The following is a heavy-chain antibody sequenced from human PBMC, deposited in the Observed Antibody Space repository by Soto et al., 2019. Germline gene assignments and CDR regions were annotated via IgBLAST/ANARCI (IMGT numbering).Heavy chain of an antibody. CDR3: AREVWVAGLLVGSGGFQH. D-gene: IGHD6-19*01. V-gene: IGHV3-21*01. CDR1: GFTFSSYS. Sequence: GGSLRLSCAASGFTFSSYSMNWVRQAPGKGLEWVSSISSSSSYIYYADSVKGRFTISRDNAKNSLCLQMNSLRAEDTAVYYCAREVWVAGLLVGSGGFQHWGQGTLVTVSS. J-gene: IGHJ1*01. CDR2: ISSSSSYI.